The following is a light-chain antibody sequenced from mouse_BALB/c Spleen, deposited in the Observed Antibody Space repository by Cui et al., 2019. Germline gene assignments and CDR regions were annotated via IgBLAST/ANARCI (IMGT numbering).Light chain of an antibody. V-gene: IGKV4-68*01. Sequence: HIVLTQSPALMSASPGEKVTTTCSASSSVSYMYWYQQKPRSSPKPWIYLTTNLASGVPARFSGSGSGTSYSLTISSMEAEDAATYYCQQWSSNPFTFGSGTKLEIK. CDR1: SSVSY. J-gene: IGKJ4*01. CDR3: QQWSSNPFT. CDR2: LTT.